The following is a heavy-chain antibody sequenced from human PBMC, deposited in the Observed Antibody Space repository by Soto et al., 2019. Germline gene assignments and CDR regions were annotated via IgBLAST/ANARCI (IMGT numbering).Heavy chain of an antibody. CDR3: ARRDSGSGYYMDV. CDR2: INSDGSST. V-gene: IGHV3-74*01. D-gene: IGHD3-10*01. CDR1: GFTFRSYW. J-gene: IGHJ6*03. Sequence: EVQLVESGGGVVQPGGSLRLSCAASGFTFRSYWMDWVRQIPGKGLVWVSSINSDGSSTSYADSVKGRFSIARDNAKNIPYLQMNILRAEDTAIFHWARRDSGSGYYMDVWGKGTAVTVSS.